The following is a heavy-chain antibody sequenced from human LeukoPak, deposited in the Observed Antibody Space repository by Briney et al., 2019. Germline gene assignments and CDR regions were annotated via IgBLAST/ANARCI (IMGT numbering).Heavy chain of an antibody. J-gene: IGHJ3*02. CDR2: INPDGSEE. CDR3: ARDPYIKAFDI. D-gene: IGHD1-14*01. Sequence: GGSLRLSCAASGFTFRSYWMTWLRQAPGKELELVAHINPDGSEESYADSVKGRFTISRDNAKNSLHLQMNNLRVEDTAVYYCARDPYIKAFDIWGQGTMVAVSS. V-gene: IGHV3-7*01. CDR1: GFTFRSYW.